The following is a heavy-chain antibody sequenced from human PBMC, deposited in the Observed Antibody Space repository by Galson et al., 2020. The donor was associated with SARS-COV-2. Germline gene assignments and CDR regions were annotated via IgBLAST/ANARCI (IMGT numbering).Heavy chain of an antibody. V-gene: IGHV3-11*01. D-gene: IGHD6-19*01. CDR1: GFTFSDYY. CDR2: INTGGSTI. CDR3: ARDQGVAGYYFDY. J-gene: IGHJ4*02. Sequence: GGSLRLSCAASGFTFSDYYMSWIRQAPGKGLEWVSYINTGGSTIYYADSVKGRFTISRDNAKNSLYLQMNSLRAEDTAVYYCARDQGVAGYYFDYWGQGTLVTVSS.